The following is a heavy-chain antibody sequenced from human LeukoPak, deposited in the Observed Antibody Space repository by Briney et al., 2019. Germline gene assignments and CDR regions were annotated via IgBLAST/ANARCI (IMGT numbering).Heavy chain of an antibody. D-gene: IGHD5-18*01. J-gene: IGHJ4*02. CDR3: ARHGVVDTAMVTLPFLDY. CDR1: GYSFTSYW. Sequence: GESLKISCKGSGYSFTSYWIGWVRQMPGKGLEWMGIIYPGDSDTRYSPSFQGRVTISADKSISTAYLQWSSLKASDTAMYYCARHGVVDTAMVTLPFLDYWGQGTLVTVSS. CDR2: IYPGDSDT. V-gene: IGHV5-51*01.